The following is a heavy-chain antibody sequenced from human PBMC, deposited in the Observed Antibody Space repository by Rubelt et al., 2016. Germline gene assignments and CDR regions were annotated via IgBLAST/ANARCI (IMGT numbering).Heavy chain of an antibody. CDR3: VRGKTIFGYYMDV. J-gene: IGHJ6*03. Sequence: VSAISGSGGSTYYADSVKGRFTISRDNSKNTLYLQMGSLRAEDMAVYYCVRGKTIFGYYMDVWGKGTTVTVSS. CDR2: ISGSGGST. V-gene: IGHV3-64D*06. D-gene: IGHD3-3*01.